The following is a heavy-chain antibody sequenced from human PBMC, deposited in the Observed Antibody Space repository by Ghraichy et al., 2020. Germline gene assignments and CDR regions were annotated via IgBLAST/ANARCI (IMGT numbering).Heavy chain of an antibody. V-gene: IGHV3-74*03. CDR1: GFAFSNYW. J-gene: IGHJ4*02. CDR2: INGDGSST. Sequence: LSLTCAATGFAFSNYWMHWVRQVPGKGLVWVSRINGDGSSTTYADSGKGRSTISRDNTKNTLYLEMGSLRAEDTALYYCARDGDFDYGGNSLGYWGQGTLVTVSA. CDR3: ARDGDFDYGGNSLGY. D-gene: IGHD4-23*01.